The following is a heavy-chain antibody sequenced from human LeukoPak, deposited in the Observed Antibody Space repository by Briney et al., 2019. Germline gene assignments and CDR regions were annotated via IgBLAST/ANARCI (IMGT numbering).Heavy chain of an antibody. J-gene: IGHJ5*02. CDR3: AKDMGGRLGP. V-gene: IGHV3-23*01. CDR1: GFTISSSA. D-gene: IGHD1-26*01. CDR2: ITRTGSNT. Sequence: GGSLRLSCAATGFTISSSATTWVRQAPGKGLDWVSTITRTGSNTFYADSVKGRFTISRDNSNNTLYLQMNSLKVEDTAIYFCAKDMGGRLGPWGQGTLVTVSS.